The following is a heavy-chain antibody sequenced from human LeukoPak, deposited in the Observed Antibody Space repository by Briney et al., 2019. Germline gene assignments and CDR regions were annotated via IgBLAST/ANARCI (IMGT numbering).Heavy chain of an antibody. CDR2: IYYSGST. D-gene: IGHD3-10*01. CDR3: ARSRGSGSYWANWFDP. Sequence: SETLSLTCTVSGGYISSYYWSWIRQPPGKGLEWIGYIYYSGSTNYNPSLKSRVTISVDTSKNQFSLKLSSVTAADTAVYYCARSRGSGSYWANWFDPWGQGTLVTVSS. CDR1: GGYISSYY. V-gene: IGHV4-59*01. J-gene: IGHJ5*02.